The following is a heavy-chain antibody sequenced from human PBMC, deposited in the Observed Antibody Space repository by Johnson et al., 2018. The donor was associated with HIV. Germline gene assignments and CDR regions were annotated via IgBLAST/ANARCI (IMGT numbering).Heavy chain of an antibody. D-gene: IGHD3-10*01. Sequence: VQLVESGGGLIQPGGSLRLSCAASGFTVSSNYMSWVRQAPGKGLEWVSVIYSGGSTYYADSVKGRFTISRDNSKNTLYLQMNSLRAEDTAVYYCARDLNRYYYGSGLIWGQGTMVTVSS. CDR3: ARDLNRYYYGSGLI. J-gene: IGHJ3*02. CDR2: IYSGGST. V-gene: IGHV3-66*03. CDR1: GFTVSSNY.